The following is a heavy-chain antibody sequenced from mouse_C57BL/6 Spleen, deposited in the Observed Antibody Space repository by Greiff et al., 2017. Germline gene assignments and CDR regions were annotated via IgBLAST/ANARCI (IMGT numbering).Heavy chain of an antibody. V-gene: IGHV1-18*01. CDR3: ARRATVVAPFAY. J-gene: IGHJ3*01. CDR2: INPNNGGT. Sequence: VPLQQSGPELVKPGASVKIPCKASGYTFTDYNMDWVKQSHGKSLEWIGDINPNNGGTIYNQKFKGKATLTVDKSSSTAYMELRSLTSEDTAVYYCARRATVVAPFAYWGQGTLVTVSA. CDR1: GYTFTDYN. D-gene: IGHD1-1*01.